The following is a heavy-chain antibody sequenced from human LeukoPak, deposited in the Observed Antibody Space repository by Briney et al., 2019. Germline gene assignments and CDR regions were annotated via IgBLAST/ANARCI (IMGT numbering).Heavy chain of an antibody. Sequence: PGGSLRLSCAASGFTFSSYAMSWVRQAPGKGLEWVSAISGSGGSTYYADSVKGRFTISRDNSKNTLYLQMYSLRAEDTAVYYCAKPTYDILTGYLYYFDYWGQGTLVTVSS. D-gene: IGHD3-9*01. J-gene: IGHJ4*02. CDR1: GFTFSSYA. CDR2: ISGSGGST. V-gene: IGHV3-23*01. CDR3: AKPTYDILTGYLYYFDY.